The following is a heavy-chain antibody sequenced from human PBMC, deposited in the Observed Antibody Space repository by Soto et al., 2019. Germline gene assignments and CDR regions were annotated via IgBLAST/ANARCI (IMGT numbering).Heavy chain of an antibody. V-gene: IGHV3-66*01. Sequence: EVQLVESGGGLVQPGGSLRLSCAASGSTVSSNYMSWVRQAPGKGLEWVSVIYSGGSTYYADSVKGRFTISRDNSKNTLYLQMNSLRAEDTAVYYCARDAPAAGTSGAFDIWGQGTMVTVSS. J-gene: IGHJ3*02. CDR1: GSTVSSNY. CDR3: ARDAPAAGTSGAFDI. D-gene: IGHD6-13*01. CDR2: IYSGGST.